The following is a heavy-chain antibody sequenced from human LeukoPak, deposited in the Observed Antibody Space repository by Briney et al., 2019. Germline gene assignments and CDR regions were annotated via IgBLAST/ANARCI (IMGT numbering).Heavy chain of an antibody. V-gene: IGHV3-73*01. CDR2: IRSKANSYAT. J-gene: IGHJ4*02. Sequence: GGSLRLSCAASGFTFSGSAMHWVRQASGKGLEWVGRIRSKANSYATAYAASVKGRFTISRDDSKNTAYLQMNSLKTEDTAVYYCTSWMVVVAAKDYWGQGTLVTVSS. CDR1: GFTFSGSA. CDR3: TSWMVVVAAKDY. D-gene: IGHD2-15*01.